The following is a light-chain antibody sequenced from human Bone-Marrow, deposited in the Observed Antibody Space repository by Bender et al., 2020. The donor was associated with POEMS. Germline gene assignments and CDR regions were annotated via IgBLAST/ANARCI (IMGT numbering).Light chain of an antibody. CDR1: SSDVGAFDY. Sequence: QSALTQPASVSGSPGQSITISCTGSSSDVGAFDYVSWYQQHPGKAPKLIIYNVGSRPSGVSDRLSGSKSGNAASLVISGLQAEDEAHYYCSAFTISSSVIFGGGTMLTVL. J-gene: IGLJ2*01. CDR2: NVG. V-gene: IGLV2-14*03. CDR3: SAFTISSSVI.